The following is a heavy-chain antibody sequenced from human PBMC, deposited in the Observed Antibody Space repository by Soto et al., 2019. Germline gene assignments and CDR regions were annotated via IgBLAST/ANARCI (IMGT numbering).Heavy chain of an antibody. Sequence: ASVKVSCKASGYTFTNYGVSWVRQAPGQGLEWMGWISADTGNTNYAQKLQGRVTMTTDTSTNTAYMELRSLRSDDTAVYYCARDIGFQYSCGKSNLFYLCGQRSLVTVS. J-gene: IGHJ5*02. V-gene: IGHV1-18*01. CDR2: ISADTGNT. CDR3: ARDIGFQYSCGKSNLFYL. D-gene: IGHD2-21*01. CDR1: GYTFTNYG.